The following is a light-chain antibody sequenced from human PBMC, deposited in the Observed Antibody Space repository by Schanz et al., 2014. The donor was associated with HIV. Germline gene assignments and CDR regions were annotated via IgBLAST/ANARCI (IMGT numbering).Light chain of an antibody. CDR2: LAS. V-gene: IGKV1-39*01. CDR3: QQSYSTPIT. Sequence: DIQMTQSPSSLSASVGDRVTITCRARQSISNYLNWYQQKPGKAPNLLIYLASSLQSGVPSRFSGSGSGTDFTLTISSLQPEDFATYYCQQSYSTPITFGQGTRLEIK. CDR1: QSISNY. J-gene: IGKJ5*01.